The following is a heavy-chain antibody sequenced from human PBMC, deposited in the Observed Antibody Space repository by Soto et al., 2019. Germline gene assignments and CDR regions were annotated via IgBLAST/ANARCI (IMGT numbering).Heavy chain of an antibody. CDR2: ISYDGSNK. J-gene: IGHJ6*02. CDR3: AKDGWFGESWLKSYYYYGMDV. Sequence: PGGSLRHTCAASGVTLSSYCMHWGRQAPGKVLEWVAVISYDGSNKYYADSVKVRFTISRHHSKNSLYLQMNSMRAEDTAVYYCAKDGWFGESWLKSYYYYGMDVWGQGTTVPVSS. D-gene: IGHD3-10*01. V-gene: IGHV3-30*18. CDR1: GVTLSSYC.